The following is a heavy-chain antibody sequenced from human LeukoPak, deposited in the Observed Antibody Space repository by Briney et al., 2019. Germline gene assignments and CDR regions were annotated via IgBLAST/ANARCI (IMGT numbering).Heavy chain of an antibody. Sequence: GGSLRLSCAASGFTFSSYSMNWVRQAPGKGLEWVSSITSSSSYIYYADSVKGRFTISRDNAKNSLYLQMNSLRAEDTAVYYCANDLKATMVRGAIRYDYWGQGTLVTVSS. V-gene: IGHV3-21*04. CDR2: ITSSSSYI. J-gene: IGHJ4*02. CDR1: GFTFSSYS. CDR3: ANDLKATMVRGAIRYDY. D-gene: IGHD3-10*01.